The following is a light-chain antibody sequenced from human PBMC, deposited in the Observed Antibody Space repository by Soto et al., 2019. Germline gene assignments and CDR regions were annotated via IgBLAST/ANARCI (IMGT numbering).Light chain of an antibody. CDR1: QYINTR. CDR3: PKRQSWPRT. CDR2: QTS. Sequence: EIVLTQSPATLSSFPVDRVTLSCMASQYINTRLAWYQHRPGQSPRLLIYQTSLRAAGIPARFSASGSWTDFTLTISDVQPEDFALYYCPKRQSWPRTFGQGTKVDIK. J-gene: IGKJ1*01. V-gene: IGKV3-11*01.